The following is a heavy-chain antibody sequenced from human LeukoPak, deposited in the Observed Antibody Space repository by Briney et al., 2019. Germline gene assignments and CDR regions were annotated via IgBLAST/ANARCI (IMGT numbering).Heavy chain of an antibody. CDR2: IYDSGST. V-gene: IGHV4-30-4*08. J-gene: IGHJ3*02. CDR3: ARDCSGGSCYGAFDI. Sequence: SETLSLTCTVSGGSIRSSYYYWGWIRQPPGKGLEWIGYIYDSGSTYYNPSLKSRITISVDTSENRFSLKLSSVTATDTAVYYCARDCSGGSCYGAFDIWGQGTMVTVSS. D-gene: IGHD2-15*01. CDR1: GGSIRSSYYY.